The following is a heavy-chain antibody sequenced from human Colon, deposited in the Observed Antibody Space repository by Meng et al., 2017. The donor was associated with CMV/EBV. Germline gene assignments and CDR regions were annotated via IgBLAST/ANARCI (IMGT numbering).Heavy chain of an antibody. CDR3: AREKATVTTFMLLY. CDR1: GYTFTSHG. J-gene: IGHJ4*02. D-gene: IGHD4-17*01. Sequence: QVQLVQSGAEVTKPGASVEVSCKASGYTFTSHGISWARQAPGQGLEWMGWISTYNGNTNYAQKFQGRLTLTTDTFTSTAYTELRGLRSDDTAVYYCAREKATVTTFMLLYWGLGTLVTVSS. V-gene: IGHV1-18*01. CDR2: ISTYNGNT.